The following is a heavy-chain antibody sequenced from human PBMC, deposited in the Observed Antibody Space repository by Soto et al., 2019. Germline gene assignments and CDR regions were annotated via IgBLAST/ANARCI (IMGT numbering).Heavy chain of an antibody. D-gene: IGHD4-17*01. V-gene: IGHV3-23*01. CDR1: GFTFISYA. Sequence: GGSLRLSCAASGFTFISYAMSWVRQAPGKGLKWISSISDSGTSTYYADSVKGRFTISSDNSKNTMYLQMNSLRAEDTALYFCAKENTPDYGDYVDYWGQGTLVTVSS. CDR3: AKENTPDYGDYVDY. J-gene: IGHJ4*02. CDR2: ISDSGTST.